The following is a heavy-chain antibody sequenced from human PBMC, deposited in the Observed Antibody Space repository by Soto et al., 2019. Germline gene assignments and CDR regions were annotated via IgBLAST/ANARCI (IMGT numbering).Heavy chain of an antibody. J-gene: IGHJ4*02. CDR1: GFTFSSYG. Sequence: GGSLRLSCAASGFTFSSYGMHWVRQAPGKGLEWVAVISYDGSNKYYADSVKGRFTISRDNSKNTLYLQMNSLRAEDTAVYYCAKDESTVTMIDYWGQGTLVTVSS. V-gene: IGHV3-30*18. CDR2: ISYDGSNK. D-gene: IGHD4-4*01. CDR3: AKDESTVTMIDY.